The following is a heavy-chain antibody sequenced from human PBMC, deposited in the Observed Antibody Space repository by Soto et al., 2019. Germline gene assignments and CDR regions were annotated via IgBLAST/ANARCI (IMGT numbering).Heavy chain of an antibody. Sequence: QVQLVQSGAEVKKPGASVKVSCKASGYTFTSYAMHWVRQAPGQRLEWMGWINAGNGNTKYSQKFQGRVTITRDTPASTADMELSSLRSEDTAVYYCARPRIAVAGTTGVTDYWGQGTLVTVSS. CDR1: GYTFTSYA. CDR2: INAGNGNT. CDR3: ARPRIAVAGTTGVTDY. D-gene: IGHD6-19*01. J-gene: IGHJ4*02. V-gene: IGHV1-3*01.